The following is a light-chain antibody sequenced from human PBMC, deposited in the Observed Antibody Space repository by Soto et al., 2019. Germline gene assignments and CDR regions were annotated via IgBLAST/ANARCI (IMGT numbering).Light chain of an antibody. CDR3: QQYNNWPPRT. Sequence: EIVMTQSPATLSVSPGERATLSCRASQSVSSNLAWYQQKPGQAPRLLIYGASTRDTGIPARFSGSGSGTEFTLTISSLQSEDCAVYYWQQYNNWPPRTFGQGTKVEIK. V-gene: IGKV3-15*01. CDR1: QSVSSN. J-gene: IGKJ1*01. CDR2: GAS.